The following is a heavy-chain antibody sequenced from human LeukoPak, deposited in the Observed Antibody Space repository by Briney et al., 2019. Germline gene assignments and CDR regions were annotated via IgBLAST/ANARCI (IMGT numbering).Heavy chain of an antibody. CDR2: IYYSGST. D-gene: IGHD3-22*01. CDR1: GGSISSYY. Sequence: PSETLSLTCTVSGGSISSYYWSWIRQPPGKGLEWIGYIYYSGSTNYNPSLKSRVTMSVDKSKNQFSLKLSSVTAADTAVYYCARDKDYFDSGGAFDIWGQGTMVTVSS. J-gene: IGHJ3*02. V-gene: IGHV4-59*01. CDR3: ARDKDYFDSGGAFDI.